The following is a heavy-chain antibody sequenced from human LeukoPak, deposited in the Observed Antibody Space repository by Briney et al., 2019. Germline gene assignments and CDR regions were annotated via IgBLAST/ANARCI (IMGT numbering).Heavy chain of an antibody. J-gene: IGHJ6*03. CDR3: AALYCGGDCRSYYYYYYMDV. CDR1: GGSFSGYY. CDR2: INHSGST. Sequence: PSETLSLTCAVYGGSFSGYYWSWIRQPPGKGLEWIGEINHSGSTNYNPSLKSRVTISVDTSKNQFSLKLSSVTAADTAVYYCAALYCGGDCRSYYYYYYMDVWGKGTTVTISS. V-gene: IGHV4-34*01. D-gene: IGHD2-21*02.